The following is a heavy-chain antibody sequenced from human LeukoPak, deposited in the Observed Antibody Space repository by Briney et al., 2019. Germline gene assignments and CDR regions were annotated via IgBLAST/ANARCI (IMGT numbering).Heavy chain of an antibody. CDR1: GFTFSSYA. V-gene: IGHV3-30-3*01. CDR2: ISYDGSNK. D-gene: IGHD5-24*01. CDR3: ARAGEWMATMYYFDC. J-gene: IGHJ4*02. Sequence: PGGSLRLSCAASGFTFSSYAMHWVRQAPGKGLEWVAVISYDGSNKYYADSVKGRFTISRDNSKNTLYLQMNSLRAEDTAVYYCARAGEWMATMYYFDCWGQGTLVTVSS.